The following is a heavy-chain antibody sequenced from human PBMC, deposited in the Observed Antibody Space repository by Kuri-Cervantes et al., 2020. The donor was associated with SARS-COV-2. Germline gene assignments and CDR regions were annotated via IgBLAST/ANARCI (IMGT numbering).Heavy chain of an antibody. V-gene: IGHV4-34*01. CDR3: FIQVTTLGFLTVDY. J-gene: IGHJ4*02. CDR2: INHSGST. Sequence: SETLSLTCAVYGGSFSGYYWSWIRQPPGKGLEWIGEINHSGSTYYNPSLKSRVTISVDTSKNQFSLKLSSVTAADTAVYYCFIQVTTLGFLTVDYWGQGTLVTVSS. CDR1: GGSFSGYY. D-gene: IGHD4-17*01.